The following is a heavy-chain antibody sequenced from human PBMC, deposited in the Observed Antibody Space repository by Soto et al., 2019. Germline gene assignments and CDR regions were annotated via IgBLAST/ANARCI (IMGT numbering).Heavy chain of an antibody. CDR2: FYPGDSDT. CDR3: ASTSGVVVPAATHYYYYGMDV. CDR1: GYNFPTYW. J-gene: IGHJ6*02. D-gene: IGHD2-2*01. V-gene: IGHV5-51*01. Sequence: PGESLKISCKGSGYNFPTYWIAWVRQMPGKGLEWMGIFYPGDSDTRYSPSFQGQVTISADKSISTAYLQWSSLKASDTAMYYCASTSGVVVPAATHYYYYGMDVWGQGTTVTVSS.